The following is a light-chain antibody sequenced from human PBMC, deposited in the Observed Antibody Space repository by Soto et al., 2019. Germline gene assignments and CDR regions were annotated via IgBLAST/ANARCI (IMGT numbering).Light chain of an antibody. CDR1: SSDVGSYNL. CDR3: CSYAGSSTL. V-gene: IGLV2-23*02. Sequence: ALTQPASVSGSPGQSITISCTGTSSDVGSYNLVSWYQQHPGKAPKLMIYEVSKRPSGVSNRFSGSKSGNTASLTISGLQAEDEADYYCCSYAGSSTLFGTGTKVTVL. CDR2: EVS. J-gene: IGLJ1*01.